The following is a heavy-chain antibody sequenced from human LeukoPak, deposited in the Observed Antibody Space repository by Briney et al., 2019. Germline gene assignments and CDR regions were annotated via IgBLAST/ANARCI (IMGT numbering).Heavy chain of an antibody. CDR1: GFTFSSYS. V-gene: IGHV3-21*01. CDR2: ISSSSSYI. J-gene: IGHJ4*02. D-gene: IGHD6-13*01. CDR3: ARHGGDSSWFDY. Sequence: GGSLRLSCAASGFTFSSYSMNWVRQAPGKGLEWVSSISSSSSYIYYADSVKGRFTISRDNAKNSLYLQMNSLRAEDTAVYYCARHGGDSSWFDYWGQGTLVTVSS.